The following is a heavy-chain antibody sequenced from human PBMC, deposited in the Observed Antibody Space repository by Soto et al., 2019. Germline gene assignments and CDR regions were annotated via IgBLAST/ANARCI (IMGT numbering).Heavy chain of an antibody. J-gene: IGHJ4*02. V-gene: IGHV4-34*01. CDR3: ARDYVLTPVVGDPFDY. CDR2: INHSGST. D-gene: IGHD3-16*01. Sequence: SETLSLTCAVYGGSFSGYYWTWIRQPPGTGLEWIGEINHSGSTNYNPSLKSRFTISRDNAKNSLYLQMNSLRAEDTAVYYCARDYVLTPVVGDPFDYWGQGTLVTVSS. CDR1: GGSFSGYY.